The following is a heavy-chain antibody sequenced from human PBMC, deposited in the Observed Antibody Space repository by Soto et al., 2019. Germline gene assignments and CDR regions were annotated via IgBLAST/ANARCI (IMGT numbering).Heavy chain of an antibody. CDR2: IFYSGPT. V-gene: IGHV4-59*01. Sequence: QVQLQESGPGLVKPSETLSLTCTVSGGSISPYFWSWIRQPPGEGLEWIGYIFYSGPTNYSPSLRRRVSMSIGTSKNQVSLNLTSVTAADTAIYYCAGGRGGTYDAFDIWGQGTTVTVSS. CDR1: GGSISPYF. CDR3: AGGRGGTYDAFDI. D-gene: IGHD1-26*01. J-gene: IGHJ3*02.